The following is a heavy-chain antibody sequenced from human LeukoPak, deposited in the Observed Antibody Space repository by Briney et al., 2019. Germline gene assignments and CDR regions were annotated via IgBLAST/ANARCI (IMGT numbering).Heavy chain of an antibody. V-gene: IGHV4-59*08. CDR3: ARPYSVSYYDY. CDR1: GGSISSNY. CDR2: IYYSGTT. J-gene: IGHJ4*02. D-gene: IGHD5/OR15-5a*01. Sequence: PSETLSLTCTVSGGSISSNYWSWIRQPPEKGLEWIGYIYYSGTTSYNPSLTSRVTISEDTSKNQSSLKLSSVTAEDTAVYYCARPYSVSYYDYWGQGTMVTVSS.